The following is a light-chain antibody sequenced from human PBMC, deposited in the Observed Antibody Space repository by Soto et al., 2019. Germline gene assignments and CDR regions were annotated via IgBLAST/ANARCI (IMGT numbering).Light chain of an antibody. CDR3: QQYNSWPRT. CDR2: GAS. J-gene: IGKJ1*01. V-gene: IGKV3-15*01. CDR1: QSVSSD. Sequence: EIVMTQSPATLSVSPGERATLSCRASQSVSSDLAWYHQKPGQAPRLLIYGASTRATGIPARFSGSGSGTEFTLTINSLQSEDVAVYYCQQYNSWPRTFGQGTKVDIK.